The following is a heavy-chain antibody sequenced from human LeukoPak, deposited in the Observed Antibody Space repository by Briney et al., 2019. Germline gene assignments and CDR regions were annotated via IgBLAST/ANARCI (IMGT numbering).Heavy chain of an antibody. CDR3: ARGGHPPGGVLRQYQLLNWFDP. V-gene: IGHV4-59*01. CDR1: GGSISSYY. J-gene: IGHJ5*02. D-gene: IGHD2-2*01. CDR2: IYYSGST. Sequence: PSETLSLTCTVSGGSISSYYWSWIRQPPGKGLEWIGYIYYSGSTNYNPSLKSRVTISVDTSKNQFSLKLSSVTAADTAVYYCARGGHPPGGVLRQYQLLNWFDPWGQGTLVTVSS.